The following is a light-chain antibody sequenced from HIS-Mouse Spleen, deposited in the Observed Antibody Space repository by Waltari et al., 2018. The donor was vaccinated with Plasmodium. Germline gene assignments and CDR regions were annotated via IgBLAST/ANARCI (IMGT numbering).Light chain of an antibody. Sequence: QSALTQPPSASGSPGQSVTISCTGTSSDVGGYNYVSWYQQHPGKAPKLIIYEVSKRPSGVSDLFSVTKSGSTATLTVSGLQAEDEAHYYCSSYAGSNNLVFGGGTKLTVL. J-gene: IGLJ2*01. V-gene: IGLV2-8*01. CDR3: SSYAGSNNLV. CDR1: SSDVGGYNY. CDR2: EVS.